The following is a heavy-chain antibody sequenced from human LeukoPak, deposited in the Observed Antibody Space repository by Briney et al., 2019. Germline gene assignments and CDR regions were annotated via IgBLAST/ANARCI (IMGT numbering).Heavy chain of an antibody. Sequence: PGRSLRLSCAASGFTFSSYSMYWVRQAPGKGLEWVSSISSSSSHTYYADSLRGRFTISRDNAKNSLYLQMNSLRVEDTAVYHCARTSTGFDYWGQGTLVTVSS. V-gene: IGHV3-21*01. D-gene: IGHD2-8*02. CDR3: ARTSTGFDY. CDR1: GFTFSSYS. J-gene: IGHJ4*02. CDR2: ISSSSSHT.